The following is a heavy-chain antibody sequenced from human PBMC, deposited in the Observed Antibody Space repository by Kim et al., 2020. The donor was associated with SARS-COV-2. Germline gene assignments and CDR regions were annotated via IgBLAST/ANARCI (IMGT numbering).Heavy chain of an antibody. CDR2: INHSGST. D-gene: IGHD3-10*01. J-gene: IGHJ5*02. V-gene: IGHV4-34*01. Sequence: SETLSLTCAVYGGSFSGYYWSWIRQPPGKGLEWIGEINHSGSTNYNPSLKSRVTISVDTSKNQFSLKLSSVTAADTAVYYCARGGRNYYGSGSFSRFDPWGQGTLVTVSS. CDR1: GGSFSGYY. CDR3: ARGGRNYYGSGSFSRFDP.